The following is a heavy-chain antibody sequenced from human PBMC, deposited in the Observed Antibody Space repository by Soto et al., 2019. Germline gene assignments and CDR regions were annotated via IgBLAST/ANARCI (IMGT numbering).Heavy chain of an antibody. CDR3: ARKYCGGDCSNYYYYGMDV. V-gene: IGHV3-48*02. CDR2: ISSSSSTI. CDR1: GFTFSSYS. D-gene: IGHD2-21*02. J-gene: IGHJ6*02. Sequence: GGSLRLSCAASGFTFSSYSMNWVRQAPGKGLEWVSYISSSSSTIYYADSVKGRFTISRDNAKNSLYLQMNSLRDEDTAVYYCARKYCGGDCSNYYYYGMDVWGQGTTVTVSS.